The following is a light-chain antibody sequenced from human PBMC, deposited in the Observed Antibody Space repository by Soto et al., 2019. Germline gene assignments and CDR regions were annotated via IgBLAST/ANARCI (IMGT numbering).Light chain of an antibody. CDR2: GAS. V-gene: IGKV3-20*01. J-gene: IGKJ1*01. Sequence: EIVLTQSPGTLSLSPGERATLSCRASQSVSSSYLAWYQQKPGQAPRLLIYGASSRATGIPDRFSGSGSATDFNLTISRLEPEDFAVYYCQQYGSSPRTFGQGTRVEIK. CDR1: QSVSSSY. CDR3: QQYGSSPRT.